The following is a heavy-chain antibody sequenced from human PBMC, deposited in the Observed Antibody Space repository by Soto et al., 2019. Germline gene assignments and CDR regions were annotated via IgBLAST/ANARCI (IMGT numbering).Heavy chain of an antibody. CDR3: ARVGLGITIFGVVIGGGNYWYFDL. D-gene: IGHD3-3*01. CDR2: IKQDGSEK. Sequence: GGSLRLSCAASGFTFSSYWMSWVRQAPGKGLEWVANIKQDGSEKYYVDSVKGRFTISRDNAKNSLYLQMNSLRAEDTAVYYCARVGLGITIFGVVIGGGNYWYFDLWGRGTLVTVSS. CDR1: GFTFSSYW. V-gene: IGHV3-7*01. J-gene: IGHJ2*01.